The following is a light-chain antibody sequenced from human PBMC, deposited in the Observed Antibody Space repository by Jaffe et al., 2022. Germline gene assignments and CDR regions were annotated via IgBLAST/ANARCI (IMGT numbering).Light chain of an antibody. J-gene: IGLJ2*01. Sequence: QSALTQPASVSGSPGQSITISCTGTSSDIGNYNLVSWYQQHPGKAPKVMIYEVSKRPSGVSYRFSGSKSGNTASLTISGLQAEDEADYYCCSHAGSSAFVIFGGGTKLTVL. V-gene: IGLV2-23*02. CDR1: SSDIGNYNL. CDR3: CSHAGSSAFVI. CDR2: EVS.